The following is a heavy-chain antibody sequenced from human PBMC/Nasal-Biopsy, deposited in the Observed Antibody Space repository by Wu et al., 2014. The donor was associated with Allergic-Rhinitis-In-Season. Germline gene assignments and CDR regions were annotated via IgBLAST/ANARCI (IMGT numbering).Heavy chain of an antibody. CDR3: ARDLCSGGSCLDY. CDR2: IWNDGSNK. Sequence: LRLSCAASGFTFSSYGMHWVRQAPGKGLEWVAVIWNDGSNKYYADSVKGRFTISRDNSKNTLYLQMDTLRAEDTAVYYCARDLCSGGSCLDYWGQGTLVSVSS. J-gene: IGHJ4*02. D-gene: IGHD2-15*01. CDR1: GFTFSSYG. V-gene: IGHV3-33*08.